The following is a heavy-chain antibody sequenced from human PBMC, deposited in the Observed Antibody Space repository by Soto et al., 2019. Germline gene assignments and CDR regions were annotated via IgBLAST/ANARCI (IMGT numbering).Heavy chain of an antibody. CDR3: ARAMEWLFPSFDC. J-gene: IGHJ4*02. D-gene: IGHD3-3*01. CDR1: GFTFGTYD. Sequence: EVQVVESGGGLVKPGGSLRLSCAASGFTFGTYDMHWVRQAPGKGLEWVSSISGSSTYINYVDSVQDRFTISRDNAKNTLYLQMNSLRAEDTAVYYCARAMEWLFPSFDCWGQGTLVSVSS. CDR2: ISGSSTYI. V-gene: IGHV3-21*06.